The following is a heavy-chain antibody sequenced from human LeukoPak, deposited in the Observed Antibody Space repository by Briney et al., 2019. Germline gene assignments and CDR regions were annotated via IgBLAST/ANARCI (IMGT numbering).Heavy chain of an antibody. Sequence: SETLSLTCAVYGGSFSGYYWSWIRQPPGKGLEWIGEINHSGSTNYNPSLKSRVTISVDTSKNQSSLKLSSVTAADTAVYYCARGGVRIAARRGISAVYYFDYWGQGTLVTVSS. CDR3: ARGGVRIAARRGISAVYYFDY. CDR2: INHSGST. J-gene: IGHJ4*02. V-gene: IGHV4-34*01. CDR1: GGSFSGYY. D-gene: IGHD6-6*01.